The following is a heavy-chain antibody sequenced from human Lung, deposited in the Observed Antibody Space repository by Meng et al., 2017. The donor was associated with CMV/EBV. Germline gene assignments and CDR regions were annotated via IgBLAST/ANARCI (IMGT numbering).Heavy chain of an antibody. CDR3: ARGLADYDFWSGYYNYYGMDV. D-gene: IGHD3-3*01. Sequence: SGPTLVKPTETLTLTCTVSGFSHSNARMGVSWIRQPPGKALEWLAHIFSNDEKSYSTSLKSRLTISKDTSKSQVVLTMTNMDPVDTATYYCARGLADYDFWSGYYNYYGMDVWGQGXTVTVSS. J-gene: IGHJ6*02. CDR2: IFSNDEK. CDR1: GFSHSNARMG. V-gene: IGHV2-26*01.